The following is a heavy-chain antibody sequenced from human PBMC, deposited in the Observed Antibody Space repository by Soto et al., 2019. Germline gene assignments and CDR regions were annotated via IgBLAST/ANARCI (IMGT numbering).Heavy chain of an antibody. CDR3: AKDLTWFGEFKKGGWFDP. V-gene: IGHV3-23*01. CDR2: ISGSGGST. J-gene: IGHJ5*02. CDR1: GFTFSSYA. D-gene: IGHD3-10*01. Sequence: GGSLRLSCAASGFTFSSYAMSWVRQAPGKGLEWVSAISGSGGSTYYADSVKGRFTISRDNSKNTLYLQMNSLRAEDTAVYYCAKDLTWFGEFKKGGWFDPWGQGTLVTVSS.